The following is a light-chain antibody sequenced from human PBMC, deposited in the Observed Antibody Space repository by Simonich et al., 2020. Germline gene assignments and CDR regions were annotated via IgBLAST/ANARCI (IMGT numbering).Light chain of an antibody. CDR2: WAS. J-gene: IGKJ1*01. V-gene: IGKV4-1*01. CDR3: QQYYSTPWT. Sequence: DIVMTQSPDSLALSLGERGTINCKSSQSVLYSSNNKNYLAWYQQKPGQPPKLLIYWASTRESGVPDRFSGSGSGTDFTLTISSLQAEDVAVYYCQQYYSTPWTFGQGTKVEIK. CDR1: QSVLYSSNNKNY.